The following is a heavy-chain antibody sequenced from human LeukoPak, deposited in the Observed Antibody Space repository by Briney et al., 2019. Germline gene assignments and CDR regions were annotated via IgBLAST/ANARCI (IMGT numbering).Heavy chain of an antibody. J-gene: IGHJ5*02. V-gene: IGHV4-34*01. CDR3: ARGLFILTGYTWFDP. D-gene: IGHD3-9*01. CDR1: GGSFNGYY. Sequence: SETLSLTCPVCGGSFNGYYWSWIRQPPGKGLEWIGEINHSGSTNYNPSLKSRVTISVDTSKNQFSLKLSSVTAADTAVYYCARGLFILTGYTWFDPWGQGTLVTVSS. CDR2: INHSGST.